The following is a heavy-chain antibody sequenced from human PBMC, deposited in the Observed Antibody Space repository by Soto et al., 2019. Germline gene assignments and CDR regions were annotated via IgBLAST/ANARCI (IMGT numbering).Heavy chain of an antibody. J-gene: IGHJ4*02. CDR3: ARDSGTGQGYFDY. Sequence: EVQLVESGEGLVQPGGSLRLSCAATGFTFSRYGMHWVRQAPGKGLEYVSGINSNGRSTSYADSVRGRFTISRDNSKNTLYLQMGSLRAEDMAVYYCARDSGTGQGYFDYLGQGTLVTVSS. CDR1: GFTFSRYG. CDR2: INSNGRST. D-gene: IGHD7-27*01. V-gene: IGHV3-64*02.